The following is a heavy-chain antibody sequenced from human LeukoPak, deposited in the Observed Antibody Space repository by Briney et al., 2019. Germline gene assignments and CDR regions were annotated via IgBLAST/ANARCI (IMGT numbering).Heavy chain of an antibody. J-gene: IGHJ5*02. CDR3: ARPAYYYGSGTGMSWFDP. D-gene: IGHD3-10*01. Sequence: GESLKISCKGSGYSFTSYWIGWVRQMPGKGLEWMGIIYPGDSDTRYSPSFQGQVTISADKSISTAYLQWSSLKASDTAMYYCARPAYYYGSGTGMSWFDPWGQGTLVTVSS. CDR2: IYPGDSDT. V-gene: IGHV5-51*01. CDR1: GYSFTSYW.